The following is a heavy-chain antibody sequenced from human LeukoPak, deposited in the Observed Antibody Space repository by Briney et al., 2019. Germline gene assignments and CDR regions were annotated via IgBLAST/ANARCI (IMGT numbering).Heavy chain of an antibody. Sequence: GGCLRLSCAAAVVTVSSNNVSWVRQAPWKGLEWVSVIYSGGSTYYADSIKGRFTISRDNSKNTLYLQMNSLRAEDTAVYYCARSRGDRLDYWGQGTLVTVSS. J-gene: IGHJ4*02. CDR1: VVTVSSNN. D-gene: IGHD3-16*01. CDR3: ARSRGDRLDY. V-gene: IGHV3-53*01. CDR2: IYSGGST.